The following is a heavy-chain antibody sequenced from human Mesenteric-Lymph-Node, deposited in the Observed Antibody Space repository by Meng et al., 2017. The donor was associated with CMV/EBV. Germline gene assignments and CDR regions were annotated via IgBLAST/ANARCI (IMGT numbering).Heavy chain of an antibody. CDR1: AASSSGYY. CDR2: INHSGST. Sequence: AGSLSLSCAVYAASSSGYYWSWIRQPPGKGLEWVGEINHSGSTNYNPSLKRRVTISVDTSKNQFSLKLSSVTVADTAVYYCASSAAYYDFWSGYRGVGFDYWGRGTLVTVSS. CDR3: ASSAAYYDFWSGYRGVGFDY. V-gene: IGHV4-34*01. D-gene: IGHD3-3*01. J-gene: IGHJ4*02.